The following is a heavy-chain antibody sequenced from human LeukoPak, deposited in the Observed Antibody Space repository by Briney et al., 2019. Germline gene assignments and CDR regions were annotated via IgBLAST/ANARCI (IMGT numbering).Heavy chain of an antibody. D-gene: IGHD2-15*01. CDR1: GFTFSNAW. J-gene: IGHJ4*02. CDR3: TGRIVVVVAATPRPENYFEY. Sequence: GGSLRLSCAASGFTFSNAWMSWVRQAPGKGLEWVGRIKSKTDGGTTDYAAPVKGRFTISRDDSKNTLYLQMNSLKTEDIAVYYRTGRIVVVVAATPRPENYFEYWGQGTLVTVSS. CDR2: IKSKTDGGTT. V-gene: IGHV3-15*01.